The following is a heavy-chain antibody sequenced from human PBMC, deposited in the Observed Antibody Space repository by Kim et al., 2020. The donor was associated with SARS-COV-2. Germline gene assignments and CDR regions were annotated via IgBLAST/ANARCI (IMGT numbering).Heavy chain of an antibody. CDR2: ISSSGSTI. J-gene: IGHJ6*02. D-gene: IGHD2-15*01. V-gene: IGHV3-11*01. Sequence: GGSLRLSCAASGFTFSDYYMSWIRQAPGKGLEWVSYISSSGSTIYYADSVKGRFTISRDNAKNSLYLQMNSLRAEDTAVYYCARAFVVVVAATPYYYYGMDVWGQGTTVTVSS. CDR1: GFTFSDYY. CDR3: ARAFVVVVAATPYYYYGMDV.